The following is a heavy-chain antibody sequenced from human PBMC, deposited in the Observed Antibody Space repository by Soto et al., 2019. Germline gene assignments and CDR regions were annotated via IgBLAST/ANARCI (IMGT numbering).Heavy chain of an antibody. V-gene: IGHV3-23*01. CDR1: GFAFSSYA. CDR3: AKETIFGVGYYMDV. D-gene: IGHD3-3*01. J-gene: IGHJ6*03. CDR2: ISGVGGST. Sequence: GGSLRLSCAASGFAFSSYAMSWVRQAPGKGLEWVSTISGVGGSTYYADSVKGRFTISRDNSKNTLYLQMNSLRAEDTAVYYCAKETIFGVGYYMDVWGKGTTVTVSS.